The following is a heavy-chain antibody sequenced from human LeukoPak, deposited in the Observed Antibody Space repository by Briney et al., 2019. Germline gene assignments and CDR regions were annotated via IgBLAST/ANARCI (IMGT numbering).Heavy chain of an antibody. CDR3: AREESVRGYSYGYLSSWFDP. D-gene: IGHD5-18*01. J-gene: IGHJ5*02. V-gene: IGHV1-69*05. CDR1: GYTFTSYG. CDR2: IIPIFGTA. Sequence: SVKVSCKASGYTFTSYGISWVRQAPGQGLEWMGGIIPIFGTANYAQKFQGRVTITTDESTSTAYMELSSLRSEDTAVYYCAREESVRGYSYGYLSSWFDPWGQGTLVTVSS.